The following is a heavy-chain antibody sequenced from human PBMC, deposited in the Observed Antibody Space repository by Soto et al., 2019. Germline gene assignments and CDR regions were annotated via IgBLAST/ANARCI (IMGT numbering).Heavy chain of an antibody. CDR2: ISYDGSNK. CDR1: GFTFSSYG. J-gene: IGHJ6*02. CDR3: AKDMGV. V-gene: IGHV3-30*18. Sequence: QVQLVESGGGVVQPGRSLRLSCSASGFTFSSYGMQWVRQAPGKGLEWVAVISYDGSNKYYADSVKGRFTISRDNSKNTLYLQMNSLRAEDTAVYYCAKDMGVWGQGTTVTVSS.